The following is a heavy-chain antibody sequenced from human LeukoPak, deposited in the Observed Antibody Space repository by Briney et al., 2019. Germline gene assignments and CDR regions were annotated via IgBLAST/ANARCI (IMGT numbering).Heavy chain of an antibody. CDR2: ISAGSGNT. V-gene: IGHV1-3*01. CDR3: ARGPPPYTEGDLFYYYGLDV. D-gene: IGHD3-16*01. Sequence: ASVKVSCKASGYTFTNYAMHWVRQAPGQRIEWLGWISAGSGNTKYSQKFQGRVTITRDTSASTAYMELSGLRSEDTALYYCARGPPPYTEGDLFYYYGLDVWGQGTTVTVSS. CDR1: GYTFTNYA. J-gene: IGHJ6*02.